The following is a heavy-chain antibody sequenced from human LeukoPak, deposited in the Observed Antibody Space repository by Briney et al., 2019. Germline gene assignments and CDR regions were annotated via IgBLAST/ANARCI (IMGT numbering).Heavy chain of an antibody. CDR3: AILTDYGDYLSIFDY. Sequence: PSETLSLTCAVYGGSFSGYYWSGSRQPPGKGLEWIGEINHSGSTNYNPTLKSRATISVDTAKNRFAWKLSSVTAADTAVDYCAILTDYGDYLSIFDYWGQGTLVTVSS. V-gene: IGHV4-34*01. D-gene: IGHD4-17*01. CDR2: INHSGST. CDR1: GGSFSGYY. J-gene: IGHJ4*02.